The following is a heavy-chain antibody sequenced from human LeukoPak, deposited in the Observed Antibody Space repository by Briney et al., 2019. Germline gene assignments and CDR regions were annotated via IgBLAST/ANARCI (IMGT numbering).Heavy chain of an antibody. CDR3: WGTGSYYNNWFDP. V-gene: IGHV3-48*03. CDR1: GFTFSSYE. J-gene: IGHJ5*02. D-gene: IGHD3-10*01. CDR2: ISSSGSTI. Sequence: GGSLRLSCAASGFTFSSYEMNWVRQAPGKGLEWVSYISSSGSTIYYADSVKGRFTISRDNAKNSLYLQMNSLRAEDTAVYHCWGTGSYYNNWFDPWGQGALVTVSS.